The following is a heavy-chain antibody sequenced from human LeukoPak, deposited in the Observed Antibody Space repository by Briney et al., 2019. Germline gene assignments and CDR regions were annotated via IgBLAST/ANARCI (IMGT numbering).Heavy chain of an antibody. CDR1: GFTFSSYG. Sequence: GRSRRLSCAASGFTFSSYGMHWVRQAPGKGLEWVAVVSSDGSNEYYADSVKGRFTISRDNSKNTLYLQMNSLRAEDSAVYFCAAFPHWLVGHDYWGQGTLVTVSS. CDR2: VSSDGSNE. CDR3: AAFPHWLVGHDY. D-gene: IGHD6-19*01. V-gene: IGHV3-30*03. J-gene: IGHJ4*02.